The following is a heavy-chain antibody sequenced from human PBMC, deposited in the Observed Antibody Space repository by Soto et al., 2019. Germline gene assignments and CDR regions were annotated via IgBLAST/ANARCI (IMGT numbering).Heavy chain of an antibody. J-gene: IGHJ4*02. V-gene: IGHV1-69*13. Sequence: SVNVSCKSSGGTFSSYPMSWVRQAPGQGLEWMGGIIPIFGTANYAQKFQGRVTITADESTSTAYMELSSLRSEDTAVYYCARLRDGYNEYYFDYWGQGTLVTVYS. CDR3: ARLRDGYNEYYFDY. CDR1: GGTFSSYP. D-gene: IGHD5-12*01. CDR2: IIPIFGTA.